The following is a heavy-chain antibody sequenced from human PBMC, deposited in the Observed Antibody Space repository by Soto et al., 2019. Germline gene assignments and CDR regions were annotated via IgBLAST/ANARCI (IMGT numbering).Heavy chain of an antibody. CDR3: ATAPNSGYSSSWYPYLFDY. D-gene: IGHD6-13*01. J-gene: IGHJ4*02. CDR1: GYTLTELS. CDR2: FDPEDGET. Sequence: ASVKVSCKDSGYTLTELSMHWVRQAPGKGLEWVGGFDPEDGETIYAQKFQGRVTMTEDTSTDTAYMELSSLRSEDTAVYYCATAPNSGYSSSWYPYLFDYWGQGTLVTVSS. V-gene: IGHV1-24*01.